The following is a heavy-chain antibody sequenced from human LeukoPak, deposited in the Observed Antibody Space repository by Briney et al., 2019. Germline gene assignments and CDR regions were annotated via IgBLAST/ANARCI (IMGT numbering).Heavy chain of an antibody. J-gene: IGHJ4*02. D-gene: IGHD6-13*01. CDR3: ARLVLVPRSYYFDY. Sequence: SGTLSLTCAVSGGSISSSNWWSWVRPPPGKGLEWIGEIYHSGSTNYNPSLKSRVTISVDTSKNQFSLKLSSVTAADTAVYYCARLVLVPRSYYFDYGGQGTLVTVSS. CDR2: IYHSGST. V-gene: IGHV4-4*02. CDR1: GGSISSSNW.